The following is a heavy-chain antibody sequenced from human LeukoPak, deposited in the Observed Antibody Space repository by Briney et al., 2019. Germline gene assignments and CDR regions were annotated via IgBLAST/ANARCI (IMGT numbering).Heavy chain of an antibody. CDR3: ATPGSLNNWFDP. D-gene: IGHD3-10*01. CDR1: GFTFSSYA. J-gene: IGHJ5*02. V-gene: IGHV3-23*01. CDR2: ISGSGDNI. Sequence: PGGSLRLSCAASGFTFSSYAMSWVRQAPGPGLEWVSAISGSGDNIYYADSVKGRFTISRDNAKNTLYLRMNSLRAEDTAVYYCATPGSLNNWFDPWGQGTLVTVSS.